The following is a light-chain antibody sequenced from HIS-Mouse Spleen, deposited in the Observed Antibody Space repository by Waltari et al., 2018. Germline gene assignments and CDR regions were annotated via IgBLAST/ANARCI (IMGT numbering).Light chain of an antibody. V-gene: IGLV2-23*03. CDR2: EGS. Sequence: QSALTQPASVSGSPGQSITISCTATSSDVGSYNLSSWYQHHPGQAPKLMIDEGSKRPSGVSDRFSGSKSGNTASLTISGLQAEDEADYYCCSYAGSSTFVFGGGTKLTVL. CDR3: CSYAGSSTFV. J-gene: IGLJ2*01. CDR1: SSDVGSYNL.